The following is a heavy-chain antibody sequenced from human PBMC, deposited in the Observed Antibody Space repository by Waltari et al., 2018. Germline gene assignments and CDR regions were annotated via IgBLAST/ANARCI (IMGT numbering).Heavy chain of an antibody. V-gene: IGHV3-23*01. J-gene: IGHJ4*02. CDR3: ARDECTGGDCYSHFHY. D-gene: IGHD2-21*02. Sequence: EVHLLESGGGLIRPGGSLRLSCAASGFTFSNHSMSWVRQAPGKGLEGVSGIGNNGDSSCSVDSVKGRFTISRDNSKNTLYLQMENLRGEDTAVYYCARDECTGGDCYSHFHYWGQGTLVTVSS. CDR1: GFTFSNHS. CDR2: IGNNGDSS.